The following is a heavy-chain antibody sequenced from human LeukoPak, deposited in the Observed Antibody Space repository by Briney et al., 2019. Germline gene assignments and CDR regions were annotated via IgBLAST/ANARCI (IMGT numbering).Heavy chain of an antibody. CDR2: IWYDGSNK. Sequence: GGSLRLSCAASGFTFSSYGMHWVRQAPGKGLEWVAVIWYDGSNKYYADSVKGRFTISRDNSKNTLYLQMNSLRAEDTAVYYCARDSQSSPRQWLVPFWAFDIWGQGTMVTVS. CDR1: GFTFSSYG. D-gene: IGHD6-19*01. CDR3: ARDSQSSPRQWLVPFWAFDI. J-gene: IGHJ3*02. V-gene: IGHV3-33*01.